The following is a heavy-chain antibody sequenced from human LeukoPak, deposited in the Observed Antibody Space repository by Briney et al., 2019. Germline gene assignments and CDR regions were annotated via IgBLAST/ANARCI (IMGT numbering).Heavy chain of an antibody. CDR3: ARDLGTTGVTWGYYFEY. CDR1: GYTFTSYY. Sequence: ASVTVSCKASGYTFTSYYIHWVRQAPGQGLEWMGIINPTGGSTVYSQKFQGRVTMTRDTSTSTVYMDLSSLRSEDTAVYFCARDLGTTGVTWGYYFEYWGQGTLVTVSS. CDR2: INPTGGST. J-gene: IGHJ4*02. D-gene: IGHD1-1*01. V-gene: IGHV1-46*01.